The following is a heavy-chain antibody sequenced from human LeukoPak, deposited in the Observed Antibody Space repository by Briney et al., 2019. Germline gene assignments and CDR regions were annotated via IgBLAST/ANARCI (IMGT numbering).Heavy chain of an antibody. J-gene: IGHJ6*03. CDR2: VSHDGSHS. V-gene: IGHV3-7*01. Sequence: GGSLRLSCTASGFTFSSYWMTWVRQAPEEGPEWVASVSHDGSHSYYVDSVKGRFTISRDNSKNTLYLQMNSLRAEDTAVYYCAKPTYYYDSSGYSRRGTNYYYYYMDVWGKGTTVTVSS. D-gene: IGHD3-22*01. CDR3: AKPTYYYDSSGYSRRGTNYYYYYMDV. CDR1: GFTFSSYW.